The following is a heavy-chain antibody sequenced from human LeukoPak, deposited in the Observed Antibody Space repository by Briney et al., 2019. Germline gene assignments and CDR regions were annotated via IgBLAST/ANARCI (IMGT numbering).Heavy chain of an antibody. J-gene: IGHJ4*02. V-gene: IGHV4-30-4*08. D-gene: IGHD5-18*01. CDR3: ARGYSYGRRPYYFDY. CDR1: GGSISSGSYY. Sequence: SETLSLTCTVSGGSISSGSYYWSWIRQPPGKGLEWIGYIYYSGSTYYNPSLKSRVTISVDTSKNQFSLKLSSVTAADTAVYYCARGYSYGRRPYYFDYWGQGTLVTVSS. CDR2: IYYSGST.